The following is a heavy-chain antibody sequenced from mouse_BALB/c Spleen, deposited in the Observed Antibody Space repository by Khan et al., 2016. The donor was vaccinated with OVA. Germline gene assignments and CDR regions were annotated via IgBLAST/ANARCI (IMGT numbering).Heavy chain of an antibody. J-gene: IGHJ4*01. CDR2: VTYSGNT. Sequence: EVELVESGPSLVKPSQTLSLTCSVTGDSITSGFWNWIRKFPGNKFEYMGYVTYSGNTYYNPSLKSRISITRDTSKSQYYPQLNSVTTEDTATYFCARSYGSWAMDYWGQGTSVTVSS. D-gene: IGHD1-1*01. CDR3: ARSYGSWAMDY. CDR1: GDSITSGF. V-gene: IGHV3-8*02.